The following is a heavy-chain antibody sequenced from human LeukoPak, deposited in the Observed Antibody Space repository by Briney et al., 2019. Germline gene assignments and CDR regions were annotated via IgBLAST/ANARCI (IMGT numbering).Heavy chain of an antibody. V-gene: IGHV4-59*01. J-gene: IGHJ4*02. Sequence: SETLSLTCAVYGGSFSGYYWGWIRQPPGKGLEWIGYIYYSGSTNYNPSLKSRVTISVDTSKNQFSLKLSSVTAADTAVYYCARIYYDSSGYNVDYWGQGTLVTVSS. D-gene: IGHD3-22*01. CDR1: GGSFSGYY. CDR2: IYYSGST. CDR3: ARIYYDSSGYNVDY.